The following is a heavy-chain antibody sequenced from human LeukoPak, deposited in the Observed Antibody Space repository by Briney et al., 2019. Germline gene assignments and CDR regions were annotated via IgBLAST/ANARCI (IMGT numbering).Heavy chain of an antibody. CDR1: GYTLTSYG. Sequence: ASLKVSCKASGYTLTSYGISWVRQSPGQGLEWMIWISAYNGNTNYAQKLQGRVTMTTDISTSTAYKELRSLRSDDTAVYYCARDRKGYSSARQDSWGQGTLVTVSS. V-gene: IGHV1-18*01. J-gene: IGHJ4*02. CDR2: ISAYNGNT. CDR3: ARDRKGYSSARQDS. D-gene: IGHD6-19*01.